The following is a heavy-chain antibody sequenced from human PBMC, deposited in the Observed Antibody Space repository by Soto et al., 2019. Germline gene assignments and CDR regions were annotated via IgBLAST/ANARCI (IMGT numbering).Heavy chain of an antibody. J-gene: IGHJ6*02. Sequence: LSLTCAASVGSISSCGHSWGWVRHPPVRGVECIGYIYHSGSTYYNPSLKSRVTISVDRSKNQFSLKLSSVTAADTAVHHCARDRGDRYYYYYAMDVWGQGTTPTDSS. CDR3: ARDRGDRYYYYYAMDV. V-gene: IGHV4-30-2*01. D-gene: IGHD2-21*02. CDR2: IYHSGST. CDR1: VGSISSCGHS.